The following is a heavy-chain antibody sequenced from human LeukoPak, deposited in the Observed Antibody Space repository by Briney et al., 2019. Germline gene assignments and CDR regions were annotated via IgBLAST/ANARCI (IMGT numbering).Heavy chain of an antibody. V-gene: IGHV1-69*04. CDR3: ARDRYCSGGSCQRMANWFDP. CDR1: GGTFSSYA. CDR2: IIPILGIA. Sequence: PKASMKVSCKASGGTFSSYAISWVRQAPGQGLEWMGRIIPILGIANYAQKFQGRVTITADKSTSTAYMELSSLRSEDTAVYYCARDRYCSGGSCQRMANWFDPWGQGTLVTVSS. J-gene: IGHJ5*02. D-gene: IGHD2-15*01.